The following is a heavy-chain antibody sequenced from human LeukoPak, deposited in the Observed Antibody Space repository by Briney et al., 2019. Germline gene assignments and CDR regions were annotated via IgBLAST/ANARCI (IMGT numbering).Heavy chain of an antibody. CDR2: INHSGST. CDR1: GGSFSGYY. V-gene: IGHV4-34*01. Sequence: SETLSLTCAVYGGSFSGYYWSWIRQPPGKGLEWIGEINHSGSTNYNPSLKSRVTISVDTSKNQFSLKLSSVTAADTAVYYCARLGDTAPTYYYYMDVWGKGTTVTVSS. D-gene: IGHD5-18*01. J-gene: IGHJ6*03. CDR3: ARLGDTAPTYYYYMDV.